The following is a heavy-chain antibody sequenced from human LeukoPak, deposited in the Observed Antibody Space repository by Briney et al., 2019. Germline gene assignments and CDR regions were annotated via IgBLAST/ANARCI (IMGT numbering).Heavy chain of an antibody. CDR2: IIPIFGTA. V-gene: IGHV1-69*06. CDR3: ARETHTMVRGVIKGSNWFDP. CDR1: GGTFSSYA. Sequence: GASVKVSCKASGGTFSSYAISWVRQAPGQGLEWMEGIIPIFGTANYAQKFQGRVTITADKSTSTAYMELSSLRSEDTAVYYCARETHTMVRGVIKGSNWFDPWGQGTLVTVSS. J-gene: IGHJ5*02. D-gene: IGHD3-10*01.